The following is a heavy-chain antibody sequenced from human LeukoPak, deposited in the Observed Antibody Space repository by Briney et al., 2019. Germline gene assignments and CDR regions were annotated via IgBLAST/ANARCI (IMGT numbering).Heavy chain of an antibody. CDR3: TKDGRWFGELSEYFQH. J-gene: IGHJ1*01. CDR2: IQYDGSNK. CDR1: GFTFSNYG. D-gene: IGHD3-10*01. V-gene: IGHV3-30*02. Sequence: GGSLRLSCAASGFTFSNYGMHWVRQAPGKGLEWVAFIQYDGSNKYYADSVKGRFTISRDNSKNTLYLQMNSLRAEDTVVYYCTKDGRWFGELSEYFQHWGQGTLVTVSS.